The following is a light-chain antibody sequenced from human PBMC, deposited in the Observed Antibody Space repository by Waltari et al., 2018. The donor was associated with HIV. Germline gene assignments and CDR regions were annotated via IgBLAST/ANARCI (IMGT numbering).Light chain of an antibody. Sequence: QSVLTQPPSASGTPGQRVTISCSGSSSNIGSNYVYWYQHLPGTAPKLLIYRNNQRPSGVPDRFSGSNSGTSASLAISGLRSEDEADYYCAAWDDSLSGPWVFGGGTKLTVL. CDR3: AAWDDSLSGPWV. J-gene: IGLJ3*02. CDR2: RNN. V-gene: IGLV1-47*01. CDR1: SSNIGSNY.